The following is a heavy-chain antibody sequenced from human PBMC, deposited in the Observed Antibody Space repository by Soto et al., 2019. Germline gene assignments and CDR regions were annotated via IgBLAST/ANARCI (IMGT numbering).Heavy chain of an antibody. D-gene: IGHD1-26*01. CDR3: AKVASGSYDWFDP. Sequence: EVQLVESGGGLVQPGGSLRLSCAASKFSFSGYWIHGVRQAPGKVLMWVSRVNPDGSTTTYADSVKGRFTISRDNAKNTVFLQMNSLRADDTAVYYCAKVASGSYDWFDPWGQGTRVTVSS. V-gene: IGHV3-74*01. CDR1: KFSFSGYW. CDR2: VNPDGSTT. J-gene: IGHJ5*02.